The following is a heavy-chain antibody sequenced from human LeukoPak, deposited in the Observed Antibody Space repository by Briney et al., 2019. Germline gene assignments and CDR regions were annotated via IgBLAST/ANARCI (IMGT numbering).Heavy chain of an antibody. CDR1: GYSFTSYW. CDR2: IYPGDSDT. Sequence: HGEPLKISCKGSGYSFTSYWIGWARQMPGKGLEWMGIIYPGDSDTRYSPSFQGQVTISADKSISTAYLQWSSLKASDTAMYYCARPALSGYGYDAFDIWGQGTMVTVSS. D-gene: IGHD5-12*01. J-gene: IGHJ3*02. V-gene: IGHV5-51*01. CDR3: ARPALSGYGYDAFDI.